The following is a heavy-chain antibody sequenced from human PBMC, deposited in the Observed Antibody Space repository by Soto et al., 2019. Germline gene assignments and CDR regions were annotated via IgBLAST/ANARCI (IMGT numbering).Heavy chain of an antibody. V-gene: IGHV1-46*03. CDR2: INTSGGRT. Sequence: ASVKVSCRASGYTFTGYYIHCVRQAPGQGXEXXGIINTSGGRTRYAQKFQGRLTMKRDTSKSTVYMEMSRMRSEDTDVYYCARDGGYSRSWYELKYYYYGMDVWGQGTTVTVSS. D-gene: IGHD6-13*01. J-gene: IGHJ6*02. CDR3: ARDGGYSRSWYELKYYYYGMDV. CDR1: GYTFTGYY.